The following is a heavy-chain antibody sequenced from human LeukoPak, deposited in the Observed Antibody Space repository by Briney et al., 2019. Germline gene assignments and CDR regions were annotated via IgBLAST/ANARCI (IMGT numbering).Heavy chain of an antibody. Sequence: GASVKVSCKASGYTFTCYYMHWVRQAPGQGLEWMGIINPSGGSTSYAQKFQGRVTMTRDMSTSTVYMELSSLRSEDTAVYYCASSHSSGTPIDYWGQGTLVTVSS. CDR1: GYTFTCYY. CDR3: ASSHSSGTPIDY. V-gene: IGHV1-46*01. J-gene: IGHJ4*02. CDR2: INPSGGST. D-gene: IGHD3-22*01.